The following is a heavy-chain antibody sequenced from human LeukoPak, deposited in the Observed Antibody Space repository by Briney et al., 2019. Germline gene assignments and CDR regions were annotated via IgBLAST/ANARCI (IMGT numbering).Heavy chain of an antibody. Sequence: GGSLRLSCAASGFTFSSYSMNWVRQAPGKGLEWVSSISSSSSYIYYADSVKGRFTISRDNAKNSLYLQMNSLRAEDTAVYYCARDQEKYCSSTSCYSPVDYWGQGTLVTVSS. V-gene: IGHV3-21*01. CDR1: GFTFSSYS. CDR2: ISSSSSYI. D-gene: IGHD2-2*02. CDR3: ARDQEKYCSSTSCYSPVDY. J-gene: IGHJ4*02.